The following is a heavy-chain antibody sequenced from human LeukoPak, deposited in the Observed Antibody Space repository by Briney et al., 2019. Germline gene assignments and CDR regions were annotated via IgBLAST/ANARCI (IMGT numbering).Heavy chain of an antibody. CDR3: AKDRSSGWYSAEYFQH. V-gene: IGHV3-7*03. D-gene: IGHD6-19*01. J-gene: IGHJ1*01. Sequence: PGGSLRLSCAASGITVSRYWMSWVRQTPGGGLEWVANIKQDENEQDYVDSVRGRFTISRDNVKNSLYLQMNSLRAEDTAVYYCAKDRSSGWYSAEYFQHWGQGTLVTVSS. CDR2: IKQDENEQ. CDR1: GITVSRYW.